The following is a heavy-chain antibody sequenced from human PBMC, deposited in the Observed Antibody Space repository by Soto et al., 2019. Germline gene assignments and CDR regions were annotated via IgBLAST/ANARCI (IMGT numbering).Heavy chain of an antibody. D-gene: IGHD3-22*01. CDR2: TYYRSKWHN. V-gene: IGHV6-1*01. Sequence: SQTLSLTCVISGDSVSSNSAAWNWIRQSPSRGLEWLGRTYYRSKWHNNYAVSVKSRITINPDTSKNHFSLQLNSVTPEDTAVYYCARATQYYFDTSGYPTGPHFAFDIWGQGTMVTVSS. J-gene: IGHJ3*02. CDR3: ARATQYYFDTSGYPTGPHFAFDI. CDR1: GDSVSSNSAA.